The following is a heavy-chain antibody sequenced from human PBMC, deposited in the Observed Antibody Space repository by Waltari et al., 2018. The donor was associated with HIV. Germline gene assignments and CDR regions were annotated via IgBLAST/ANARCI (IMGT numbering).Heavy chain of an antibody. V-gene: IGHV4-39*07. Sequence: QLQLQESGPGLVNPSETLSLTCTVSGGSVTSSTYYWGWIRQAPGRGLEWIGAISYSGSAYYNPSLESRVTISLDTSKNQFSLKLQSVTAADTAVYYCAGAPNGDFSWLDPWGQGTLVTVSS. CDR3: AGAPNGDFSWLDP. D-gene: IGHD4-17*01. CDR2: ISYSGSA. J-gene: IGHJ5*02. CDR1: GGSVTSSTYY.